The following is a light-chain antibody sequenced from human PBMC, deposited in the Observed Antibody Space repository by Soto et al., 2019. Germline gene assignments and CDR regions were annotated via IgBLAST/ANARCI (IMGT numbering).Light chain of an antibody. CDR2: ATS. CDR3: QQYNNWPLT. Sequence: EIVLTQSPVTLSVSPGESATLSCRASQSVRDNIAWYQQKPGQAPRLLIYATSTRATGIPARFSVSGFGTESTLTISSLQSEDVAIYYCQQYNNWPLTFGGGTKVDNK. J-gene: IGKJ4*01. V-gene: IGKV3-15*01. CDR1: QSVRDN.